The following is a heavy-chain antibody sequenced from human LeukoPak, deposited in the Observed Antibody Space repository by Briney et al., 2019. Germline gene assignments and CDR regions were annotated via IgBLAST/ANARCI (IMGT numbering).Heavy chain of an antibody. J-gene: IGHJ4*02. CDR2: ISSSSSYI. CDR1: GFTFSSYS. Sequence: GGSLRLSCAASGFTFSSYSMNWVRLAPGKGLEWVSSISSSSSYIYYADSVKGRFTISRGNAKNSLYLQMNSLRAEDTAVYYCARDEGSGFDYWGQGTLVTVSS. D-gene: IGHD2-15*01. V-gene: IGHV3-21*01. CDR3: ARDEGSGFDY.